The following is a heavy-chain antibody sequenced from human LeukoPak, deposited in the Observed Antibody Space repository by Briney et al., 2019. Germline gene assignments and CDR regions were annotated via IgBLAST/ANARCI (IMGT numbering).Heavy chain of an antibody. Sequence: ASVKVSCKASGYTFTSYDVNCVRQATGQGLEWMGWMNPNSGNTGYAQKFQGRVTMTRNTSISTAYMELSSLRSEDTAVYYCAIIRYDFWSGYYSSPGKNWFDPWGQGTLVTVSS. CDR1: GYTFTSYD. CDR2: MNPNSGNT. D-gene: IGHD3-3*01. V-gene: IGHV1-8*01. CDR3: AIIRYDFWSGYYSSPGKNWFDP. J-gene: IGHJ5*02.